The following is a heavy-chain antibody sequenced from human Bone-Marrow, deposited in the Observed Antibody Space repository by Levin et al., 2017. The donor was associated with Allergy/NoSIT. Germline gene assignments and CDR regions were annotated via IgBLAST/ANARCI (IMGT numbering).Heavy chain of an antibody. CDR1: GFTFSSYW. V-gene: IGHV3-7*01. Sequence: PGGSLRLSCAASGFTFSSYWMSWVRQAPGKGLEWVANIKQDGSEKYYVDSVKGRFTISRDNAKNSLYLQMNSLRAEDTAVYYCAREVDGGDYGFDYWGQGTLVTVSS. J-gene: IGHJ4*02. CDR2: IKQDGSEK. CDR3: AREVDGGDYGFDY. D-gene: IGHD4-17*01.